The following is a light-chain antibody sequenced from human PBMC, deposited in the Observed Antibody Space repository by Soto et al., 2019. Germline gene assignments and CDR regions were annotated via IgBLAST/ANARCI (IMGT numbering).Light chain of an antibody. CDR1: QSVSNN. CDR2: GAS. CDR3: QQYNTWPLIT. J-gene: IGKJ5*01. V-gene: IGKV3-15*01. Sequence: VMTQSPLSLPVTPGEPASISCRAIQSVSNNYLAWYQQKPGQAPRLLIFGASTRATGIPDRFSGSGSGTDFTLTISSLQSEDFAVYYCQQYNTWPLITFGPGTRLAIK.